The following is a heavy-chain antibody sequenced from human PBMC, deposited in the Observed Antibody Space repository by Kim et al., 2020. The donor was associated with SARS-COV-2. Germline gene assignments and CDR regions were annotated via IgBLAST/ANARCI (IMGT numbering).Heavy chain of an antibody. CDR3: ASHLSVNWFDY. V-gene: IGHV4-39*01. J-gene: IGHJ5*01. D-gene: IGHD4-17*01. CDR2: AYYSGST. CDR1: GGSISSSSHY. Sequence: SETLSLTCTVSGGSISSSSHYWAWIRQPPGKGLEWIGSAYYSGSTYYFNPSLKSRVTISVDTSKNQFSLKLSSVTVADTAVYFCASHLSVNWFDYLCHGT.